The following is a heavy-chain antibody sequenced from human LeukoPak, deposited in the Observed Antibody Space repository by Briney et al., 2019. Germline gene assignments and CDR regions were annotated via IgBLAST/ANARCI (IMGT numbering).Heavy chain of an antibody. J-gene: IGHJ4*02. CDR1: GGSISSGGYY. Sequence: PSETLSLTCTVSGGSISSGGYYWSWIRQHPGKGLEWIGYIYYSGSTYYNPSLKSRVTISVDTSKNQFSLKLSSVTAADTAVYYCARVDKMAYGDYYPDCWGQGTLVTVSS. CDR3: ARVDKMAYGDYYPDC. V-gene: IGHV4-31*03. CDR2: IYYSGST. D-gene: IGHD4-17*01.